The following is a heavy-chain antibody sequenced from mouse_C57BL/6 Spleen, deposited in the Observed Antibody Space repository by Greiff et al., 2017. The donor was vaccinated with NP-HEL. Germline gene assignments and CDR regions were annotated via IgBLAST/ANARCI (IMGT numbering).Heavy chain of an antibody. CDR1: GYTFTDYY. D-gene: IGHD4-1*01. V-gene: IGHV1-77*01. J-gene: IGHJ2*01. Sequence: QVQLQQSGAELVKPGASVKISCKASGYTFTDYYINWVKQRTGQGLEWIGEIYPRSGNTYYNEKFKGKATLTADKSSSTAYMELRSLTSEDSAVYFCAELTGPYYFDYWGQGTTLTVSS. CDR2: IYPRSGNT. CDR3: AELTGPYYFDY.